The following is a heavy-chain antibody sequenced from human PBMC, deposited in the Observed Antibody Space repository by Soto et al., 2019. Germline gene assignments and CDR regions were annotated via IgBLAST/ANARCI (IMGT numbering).Heavy chain of an antibody. CDR3: ARTLGKGDYGGDYYYGMDV. Sequence: GGSLRLSCAASGFTFSSYAMHWVRQAPGKGLEWVAVISYDGSNKYYADSVKGRFTISRDNSKNTLYLQMNSLRAEDTAVYYCARTLGKGDYGGDYYYGMDVWGQGTTVTVSS. J-gene: IGHJ6*02. CDR1: GFTFSSYA. CDR2: ISYDGSNK. V-gene: IGHV3-30-3*01. D-gene: IGHD4-17*01.